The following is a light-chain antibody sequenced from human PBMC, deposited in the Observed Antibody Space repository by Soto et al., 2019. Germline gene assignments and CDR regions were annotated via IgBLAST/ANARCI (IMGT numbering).Light chain of an antibody. CDR2: DNN. J-gene: IGLJ2*01. CDR3: GTWDSSLSAVV. CDR1: SSNIGNNY. Sequence: QSVLTQPPSVSAAPGQKVTISCSGSSSNIGNNYVSWYQQLPGTAPKLLIYDNNKRPSGIPDRFSGSKSGTSATLGITGLQTGGEAEYYCGTWDSSLSAVVFGGGTKLTVL. V-gene: IGLV1-51*01.